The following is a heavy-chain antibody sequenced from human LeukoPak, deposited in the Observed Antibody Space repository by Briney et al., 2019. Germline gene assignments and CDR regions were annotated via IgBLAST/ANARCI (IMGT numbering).Heavy chain of an antibody. J-gene: IGHJ5*02. V-gene: IGHV5-51*01. D-gene: IGHD4-17*01. CDR1: GYTFTSYW. CDR2: IYPGDSYT. Sequence: GESLKISCKASGYTFTSYWIGWVRQMPGKGLEWMGIIYPGDSYTRYSPSFQGQVTISADKSISTAYLQWGSLQASDTAMYYCARRQTVTTRDHWFDPWGQGTLVTVSS. CDR3: ARRQTVTTRDHWFDP.